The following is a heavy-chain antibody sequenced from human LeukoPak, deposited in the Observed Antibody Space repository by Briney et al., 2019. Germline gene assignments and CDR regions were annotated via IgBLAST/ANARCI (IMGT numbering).Heavy chain of an antibody. CDR2: IYPGDSDT. V-gene: IGHV5-51*01. Sequence: GESLKISCKGSGYSFTSYWIGWVRQMPGKGLEWMGIIYPGDSDTRYSPSFQGQVTISADKSISTAYLQWSSLKASDTAMYYCARHRAIAAAGSNYYYMDVRGRGTTVAVSS. CDR3: ARHRAIAAAGSNYYYMDV. CDR1: GYSFTSYW. J-gene: IGHJ6*03. D-gene: IGHD6-13*01.